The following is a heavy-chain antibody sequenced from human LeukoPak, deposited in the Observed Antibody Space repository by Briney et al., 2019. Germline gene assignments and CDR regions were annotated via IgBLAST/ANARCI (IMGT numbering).Heavy chain of an antibody. V-gene: IGHV3-48*04. D-gene: IGHD1-7*01. CDR3: ARGRVYNWNYPFDY. Sequence: GGSLRLSCAASGFTFSSYWMSWVRQAPGKGLEWVSYISSSGSTIYYADSVKGRFTISRDNAKNSLYLQMNSLRAEDTAVYYCARGRVYNWNYPFDYWGQGTLVTVSS. CDR1: GFTFSSYW. CDR2: ISSSGSTI. J-gene: IGHJ4*02.